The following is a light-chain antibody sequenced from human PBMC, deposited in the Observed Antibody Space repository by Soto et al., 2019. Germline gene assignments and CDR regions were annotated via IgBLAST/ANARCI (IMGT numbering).Light chain of an antibody. Sequence: QSALTQPDSVSGSPGQSITISCTGTSSDVGSYNLVSWYQQHPGKAPKLMIYEGSKRPSGVSNRFSGSKSGNTASLTISGLQAEDEADYYCCSYAGSSTGVFGGGTKVTVL. V-gene: IGLV2-23*01. J-gene: IGLJ2*01. CDR2: EGS. CDR1: SSDVGSYNL. CDR3: CSYAGSSTGV.